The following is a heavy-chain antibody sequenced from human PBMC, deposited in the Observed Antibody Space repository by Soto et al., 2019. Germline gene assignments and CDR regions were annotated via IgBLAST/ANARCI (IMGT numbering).Heavy chain of an antibody. CDR3: AKVMNSPYSSSWYPDYYMDV. J-gene: IGHJ6*03. Sequence: GGSLRLSCAASGFTFDDYAMHWVRQAPGKGLEWVSGISWNSGSIGYADSVKGRFTISRDNARNSLYLQMNSLGAEDTALYYCAKVMNSPYSSSWYPDYYMDVWGKGTTVTVSS. D-gene: IGHD6-13*01. CDR1: GFTFDDYA. CDR2: ISWNSGSI. V-gene: IGHV3-9*01.